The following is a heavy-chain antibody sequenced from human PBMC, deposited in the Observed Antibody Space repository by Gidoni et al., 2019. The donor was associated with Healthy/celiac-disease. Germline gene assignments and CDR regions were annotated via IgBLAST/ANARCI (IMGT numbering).Heavy chain of an antibody. CDR2: ISAYNGNT. J-gene: IGHJ3*02. V-gene: IGHV1-18*01. D-gene: IGHD3-22*01. CDR1: GYTSTSYG. Sequence: QVQLVQSGAEVKKPGASVKVSCKASGYTSTSYGISWVRQAPGKGLEWMGWISAYNGNTNYAQKLQGRVTMTTDTSTSTAYMELRSLRSDDTAVYYCARDRTYYYDSPDAFDIWGQGTMVTVSS. CDR3: ARDRTYYYDSPDAFDI.